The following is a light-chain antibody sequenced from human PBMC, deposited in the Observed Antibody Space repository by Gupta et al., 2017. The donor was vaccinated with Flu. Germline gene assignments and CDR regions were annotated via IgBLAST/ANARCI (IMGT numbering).Light chain of an antibody. V-gene: IGLV2-23*02. Sequence: SITISCTGTNSNIGSYHLVSWYQQHPGKAPKLMIYEVTKRPSGVSNRFSGSKSGYTASLTISGLQAEDEAVYYCCSYAGTNTWMFGGGTKLTVL. CDR1: NSNIGSYHL. J-gene: IGLJ3*02. CDR2: EVT. CDR3: CSYAGTNTWM.